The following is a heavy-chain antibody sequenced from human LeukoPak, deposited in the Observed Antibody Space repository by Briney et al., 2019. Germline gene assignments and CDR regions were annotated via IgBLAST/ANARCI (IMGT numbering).Heavy chain of an antibody. D-gene: IGHD2-15*01. CDR1: GGSFSGYY. Sequence: SETLSLTCAVSGGSFSGYYWSWIRQPPGKGLEWIGEINHSGSTNYNPSLKSRVTISVDTSKNQFSLKLSSVTAADTAVYYCARGGYGNNWFDPWGQGTLVTVSS. CDR3: ARGGYGNNWFDP. J-gene: IGHJ5*02. V-gene: IGHV4-34*01. CDR2: INHSGST.